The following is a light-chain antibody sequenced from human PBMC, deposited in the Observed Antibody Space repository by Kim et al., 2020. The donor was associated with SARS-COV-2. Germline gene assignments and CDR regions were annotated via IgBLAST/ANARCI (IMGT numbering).Light chain of an antibody. CDR3: QVWDSSSEHRGV. V-gene: IGLV3-21*04. CDR2: YDS. Sequence: SYELTQPPSVSVAPGKTARITCGGNNIGSKSVHWYQQKPGQAPVLVIYYDSDRPSGIPERFSGSNSGNKAILTISRVEAGDEADYYCQVWDSSSEHRGVFRGGIQRTVL. CDR1: NIGSKS. J-gene: IGLJ2*01.